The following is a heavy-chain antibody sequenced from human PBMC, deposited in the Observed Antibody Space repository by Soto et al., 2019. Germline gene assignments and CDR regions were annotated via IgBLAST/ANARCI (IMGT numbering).Heavy chain of an antibody. CDR1: GYTFTSYD. CDR2: MNPNSGNT. Sequence: ASVKVSCKASGYTFTSYDINWVRQATGQGLEWMGWMNPNSGNTGYAQKFQGRVTMTRNTSISTAYMELRSLRSDDTAVYYCARDRPEYDILTAPTIWGQGTMVTVSS. CDR3: ARDRPEYDILTAPTI. J-gene: IGHJ3*02. D-gene: IGHD3-9*01. V-gene: IGHV1-8*01.